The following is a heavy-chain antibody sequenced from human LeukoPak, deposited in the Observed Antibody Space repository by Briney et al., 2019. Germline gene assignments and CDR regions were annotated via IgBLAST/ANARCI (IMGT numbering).Heavy chain of an antibody. Sequence: GKSLRLSCVASGFTFSSYAMHWVRQAPGKGLEWVAVISYDVSNKYYADSVKGRFTIPRDNSKNTLYLQMNSLRAEDTAVYYCARDASALVGAPYFDYWGQGTLVTVSS. V-gene: IGHV3-30*04. CDR1: GFTFSSYA. J-gene: IGHJ4*02. CDR3: ARDASALVGAPYFDY. D-gene: IGHD1-26*01. CDR2: ISYDVSNK.